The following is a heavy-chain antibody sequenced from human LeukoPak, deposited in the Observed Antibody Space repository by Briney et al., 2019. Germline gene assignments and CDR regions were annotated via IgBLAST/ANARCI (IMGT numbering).Heavy chain of an antibody. CDR1: GFTFDDYG. CDR2: INWNGGST. Sequence: PGGSLRLSCAASGFTFDDYGMSWVRQAPGKGLEWVSGINWNGGSTGYADSVKGRFTISRDNAKNSLYLQMNSLRAEDTALYHCARGPNYDSSGLDAFDIWGQGTMVTVSS. V-gene: IGHV3-20*01. CDR3: ARGPNYDSSGLDAFDI. J-gene: IGHJ3*02. D-gene: IGHD3-22*01.